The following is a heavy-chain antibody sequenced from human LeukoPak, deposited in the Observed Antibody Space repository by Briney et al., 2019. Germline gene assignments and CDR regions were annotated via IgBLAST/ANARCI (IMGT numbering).Heavy chain of an antibody. V-gene: IGHV4-39*01. CDR2: ISYSGSI. CDR1: GGSISSSSYY. D-gene: IGHD4-17*01. Sequence: SETLSLTCTVSGGSISSSSYYWGWIRRPPGKGLEWIGSISYSGSIYYNPSLKSRVTISVDTSKNQFSLKLSSVTAADTAVYSCARHYGDYYDAFHIWGQGTMVTVSS. CDR3: ARHYGDYYDAFHI. J-gene: IGHJ3*02.